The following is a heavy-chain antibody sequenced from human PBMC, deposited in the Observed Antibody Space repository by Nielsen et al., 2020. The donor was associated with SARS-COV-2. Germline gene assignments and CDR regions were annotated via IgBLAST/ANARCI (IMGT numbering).Heavy chain of an antibody. Sequence: GESLKISCAASGITFGTYTMNWVRQAPGKGLEWVSSISTSSSYIYYADSVKGRFTISRDNAENSLYLQMNSLRAEDTALYYCAKVGYSGYDDAFDIWGQGTMVTVSS. J-gene: IGHJ3*02. CDR1: GITFGTYT. CDR2: ISTSSSYI. V-gene: IGHV3-21*04. CDR3: AKVGYSGYDDAFDI. D-gene: IGHD5-12*01.